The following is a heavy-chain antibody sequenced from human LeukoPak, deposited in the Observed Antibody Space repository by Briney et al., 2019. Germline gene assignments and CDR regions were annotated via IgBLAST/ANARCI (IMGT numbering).Heavy chain of an antibody. J-gene: IGHJ6*03. CDR2: IYSGGTT. V-gene: IGHV3-53*01. D-gene: IGHD5-12*01. CDR3: AKGGGYEAQYYYYYLDV. Sequence: GGSLRLSCAASGFTVSSNYMSWVRQAPGKGLEWVSLIYSGGTTYYADSVKGRFTISRDNSKNTLYLQMNSLRAEDTAVYYCAKGGGYEAQYYYYYLDVWGKGTTVTISS. CDR1: GFTVSSNY.